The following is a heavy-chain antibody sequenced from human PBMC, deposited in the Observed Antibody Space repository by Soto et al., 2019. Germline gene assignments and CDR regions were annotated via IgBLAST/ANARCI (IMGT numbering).Heavy chain of an antibody. CDR1: GVTFSSYA. CDR2: IIPIFGTA. Sequence: VSGEASGVTFSSYAISWVLHAPGQGLEWMGGIIPIFGTANYAHNFQGRVTITAEESTSTAYMDLSSLRSEEPAVYYCARDVSYPGNDDYYRLYFW. J-gene: IGHJ6*01. D-gene: IGHD3-10*01. CDR3: ARDVSYPGNDDYYRLYF. V-gene: IGHV1-69*01.